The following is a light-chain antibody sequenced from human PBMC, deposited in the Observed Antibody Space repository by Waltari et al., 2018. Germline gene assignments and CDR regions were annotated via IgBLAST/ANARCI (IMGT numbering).Light chain of an antibody. J-gene: IGLJ2*01. CDR3: SSFTTSSTLV. Sequence: QSALTQPASVSGSPGQSIAISCTGTSSDVGAYNHVSWYQQHPGKAPKFVIYDVTQRPSGVSDRFSGSKSGNTASLTISGLQAEDEADYYCSSFTTSSTLVFGGGTNLTVL. V-gene: IGLV2-14*01. CDR1: SSDVGAYNH. CDR2: DVT.